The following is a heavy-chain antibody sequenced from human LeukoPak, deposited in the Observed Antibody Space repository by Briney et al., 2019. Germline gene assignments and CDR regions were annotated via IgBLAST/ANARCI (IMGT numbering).Heavy chain of an antibody. CDR2: IYTGGST. CDR3: AKELSGGWPFDY. V-gene: IGHV3-53*01. CDR1: GFTVSSNY. J-gene: IGHJ4*02. D-gene: IGHD6-19*01. Sequence: GGSLRLSCAASGFTVSSNYMSWVRQAPGKGLEWVSTIYTGGSTYYADSVKGRFTISRDNSKNTMFLQMNSLRAEDTAVYYCAKELSGGWPFDYWGQGALVTVSS.